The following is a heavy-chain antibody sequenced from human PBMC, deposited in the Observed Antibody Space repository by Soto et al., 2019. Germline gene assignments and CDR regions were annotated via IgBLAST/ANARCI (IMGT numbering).Heavy chain of an antibody. D-gene: IGHD1-26*01. CDR2: ISYDGSNK. Sequence: GGSLRLSCAASGFTFSSYGMHWVRQAPGKGLEWVAVISYDGSNKYYADSVKGRFTISRDNSKNTLYLQMNSLRAEDTAVYYCAKMREPYYYYMDVWGKGTTVTVSS. V-gene: IGHV3-33*05. CDR1: GFTFSSYG. CDR3: AKMREPYYYYMDV. J-gene: IGHJ6*03.